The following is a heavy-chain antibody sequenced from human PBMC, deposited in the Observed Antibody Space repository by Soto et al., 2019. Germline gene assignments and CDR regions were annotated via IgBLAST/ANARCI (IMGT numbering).Heavy chain of an antibody. CDR1: GGSFSGYY. V-gene: IGHV4-34*01. J-gene: IGHJ5*02. CDR2: INHSGST. CDR3: ARGQPKPSITMVRGARRRFDP. D-gene: IGHD3-10*01. Sequence: PSETLSLTCAVYGGSFSGYYWSWIRQPPGKGLEWIGEINHSGSTNYNPSLKSRVTISVDTSKNQFSLKLSSVTAADTAVYYCARGQPKPSITMVRGARRRFDPWGQGTLVTVSS.